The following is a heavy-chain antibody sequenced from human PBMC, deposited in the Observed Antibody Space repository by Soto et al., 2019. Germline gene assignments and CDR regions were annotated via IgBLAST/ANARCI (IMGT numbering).Heavy chain of an antibody. CDR1: GFTFDDYA. Sequence: EVQLVESGGGLVQPGRSLRLSCAASGFTFDDYAMHWVRQAPGKGLEWVSGISWNSGSIGYADSVKGRFTISRDNAKNSLYLQMNSLRAEDTALYYCAKGANYEPYYFDYWGQGTLVTVSS. J-gene: IGHJ4*02. V-gene: IGHV3-9*01. CDR2: ISWNSGSI. D-gene: IGHD3-22*01. CDR3: AKGANYEPYYFDY.